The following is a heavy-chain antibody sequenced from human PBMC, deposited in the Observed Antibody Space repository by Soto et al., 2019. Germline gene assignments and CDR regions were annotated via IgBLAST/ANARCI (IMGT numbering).Heavy chain of an antibody. CDR2: ITSASSYI. V-gene: IGHV3-21*01. Sequence: GGSLKLSCAAAGFTFSSYGMHWVRQAPGKGLEWVSSITSASSYIYYADSVKGRFTVSRDDAKNSVFLQMNSLRGEDTAVYYCAREEIEATSEFDHWGQGT. CDR1: GFTFSSYG. CDR3: AREEIEATSEFDH. J-gene: IGHJ4*02. D-gene: IGHD5-12*01.